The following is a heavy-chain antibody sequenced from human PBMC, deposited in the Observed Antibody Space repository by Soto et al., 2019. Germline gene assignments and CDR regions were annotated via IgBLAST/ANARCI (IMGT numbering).Heavy chain of an antibody. D-gene: IGHD6-19*01. J-gene: IGHJ4*02. V-gene: IGHV2-70*01. CDR3: ARIRNTRGSGWYYFDY. Sequence: SGPTLVNPTQTLTLTCTFSGFSLSTSGMCVSWIRQPPGKALEWLALIDWDDDKYYSTSLRTRLTISKDTSKNQVVLTMTNMDPVDTATYYCARIRNTRGSGWYYFDYWGQGTLVTVSS. CDR2: IDWDDDK. CDR1: GFSLSTSGMC.